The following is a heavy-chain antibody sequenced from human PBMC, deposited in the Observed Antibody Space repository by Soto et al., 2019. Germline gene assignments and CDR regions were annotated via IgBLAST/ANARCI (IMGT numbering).Heavy chain of an antibody. D-gene: IGHD3-10*01. V-gene: IGHV4-34*01. CDR2: INHSGST. J-gene: IGHJ5*02. CDR3: ARGRVAVRGVTSPNWFDP. CDR1: GGSISSYY. Sequence: PSETLSLTCTVSGGSISSYYWSWIRQPPGKGLEWIGEINHSGSTNYNPSLKSRVTISVDTSKNQFSLKLSSVTAADTAVYYCARGRVAVRGVTSPNWFDPWGQGTLVTVSS.